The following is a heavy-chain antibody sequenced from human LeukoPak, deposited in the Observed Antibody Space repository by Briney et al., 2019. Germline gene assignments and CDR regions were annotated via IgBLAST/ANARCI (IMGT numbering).Heavy chain of an antibody. CDR2: LNPNTGDT. D-gene: IGHD3-3*01. J-gene: IGHJ4*02. CDR1: GYTFNSYD. Sequence: ASVKVSCKASGYTFNSYDVNWVRQVTGQGLEWMGWLNPNTGDTGYAQKFQGRVTLTRDTSISTAYMELRTLKSEDTAVYFCARVHKPLYNFWSGRPSHLDSWGQGTLVTVSS. V-gene: IGHV1-8*01. CDR3: ARVHKPLYNFWSGRPSHLDS.